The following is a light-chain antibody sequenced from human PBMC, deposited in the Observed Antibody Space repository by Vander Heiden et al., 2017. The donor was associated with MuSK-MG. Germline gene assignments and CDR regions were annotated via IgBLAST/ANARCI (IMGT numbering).Light chain of an antibody. Sequence: SYELTQPPSVSVSPGQTASITCSGDKLGDKYACWYQQKPGQSPVRVIYQDSKRPSGIPERFAGYNSGNKATLKISGTQAMDEADDYCQESDSSTAKDGFGTGTKVTVL. J-gene: IGLJ1*01. CDR3: QESDSSTAKDG. CDR1: KLGDKY. CDR2: QDS. V-gene: IGLV3-1*01.